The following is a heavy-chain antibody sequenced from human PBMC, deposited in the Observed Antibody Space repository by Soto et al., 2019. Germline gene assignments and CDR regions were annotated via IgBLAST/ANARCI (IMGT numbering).Heavy chain of an antibody. V-gene: IGHV3-21*01. D-gene: IGHD3-22*01. CDR2: ISGSGSST. Sequence: GGSLRLSCVASGFTFNKHALAWVRQAPGKGLEWVSAISGSGSSTYYADSVKGRFTISRDNAKNSLYLQMNSLRAEDTAVYYCARGRRRSDYYDSSTDPLGIFAYWGQGTLVTVSS. J-gene: IGHJ4*02. CDR3: ARGRRRSDYYDSSTDPLGIFAY. CDR1: GFTFNKHA.